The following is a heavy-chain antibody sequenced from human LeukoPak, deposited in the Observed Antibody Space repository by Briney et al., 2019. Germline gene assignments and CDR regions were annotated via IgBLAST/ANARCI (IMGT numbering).Heavy chain of an antibody. J-gene: IGHJ4*02. CDR2: IWYDGSKK. CDR3: ARYNTGSVDY. Sequence: GRALRLSCTASGFTFSNYGMHWVRQAPGKGLEWVAVIWYDGSKKYYADSVKGRFTISRDNSKNTLYLQMDSLRAEDTAVYHCARYNTGSVDYWGQGTLVTVSS. CDR1: GFTFSNYG. V-gene: IGHV3-33*01. D-gene: IGHD1-14*01.